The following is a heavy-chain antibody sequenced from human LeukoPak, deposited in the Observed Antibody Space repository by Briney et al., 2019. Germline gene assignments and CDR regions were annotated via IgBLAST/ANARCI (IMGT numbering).Heavy chain of an antibody. CDR2: IYSGDST. Sequence: PGGSLRLSCAASGFTVSSNYMSWVRQAPGKGLEWVSVIYSGDSTYYADSVKGRFTISRDNSKNTLYLQMNSLRAEDTAVYYCARSSSGYSLNWFDPWGQGTLVTVSS. D-gene: IGHD3-22*01. J-gene: IGHJ5*02. CDR1: GFTVSSNY. V-gene: IGHV3-53*01. CDR3: ARSSSGYSLNWFDP.